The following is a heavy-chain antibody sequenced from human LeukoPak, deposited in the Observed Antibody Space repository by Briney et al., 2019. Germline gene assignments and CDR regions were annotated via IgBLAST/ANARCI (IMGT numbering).Heavy chain of an antibody. Sequence: GGSLRLSCTASGFTFGEYGMSWVRQAPGKGLECIGFIRSKGHGGTTEYAASVKGRFTISRDDSKSIAYLQLNSLKTEDTAVYYCTLTMIVVARSHFDYWGQGTLVTVSS. CDR3: TLTMIVVARSHFDY. CDR2: IRSKGHGGTT. J-gene: IGHJ4*02. V-gene: IGHV3-49*04. CDR1: GFTFGEYG. D-gene: IGHD3-22*01.